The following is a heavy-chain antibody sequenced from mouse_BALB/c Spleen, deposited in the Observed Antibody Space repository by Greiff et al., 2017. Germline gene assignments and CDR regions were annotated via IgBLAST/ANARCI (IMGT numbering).Heavy chain of an antibody. V-gene: IGHV1-62-2*01. CDR2: FYPGSGSI. D-gene: IGHD2-1*01. CDR1: GYTFTEYI. Sequence: QVQLKESGAELVKPGASVKLSCKASGYTFTEYIIHWVKQRSGQGLEWIGWFYPGSGSIKYNEKFKDKATLTADESSSTVYMELSRLTSEDSAVYFCARHEDFGNPGWFAYWGQGTLVTVSA. J-gene: IGHJ3*01. CDR3: ARHEDFGNPGWFAY.